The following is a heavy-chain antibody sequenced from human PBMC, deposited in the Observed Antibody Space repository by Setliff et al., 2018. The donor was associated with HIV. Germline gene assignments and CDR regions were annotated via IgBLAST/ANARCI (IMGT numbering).Heavy chain of an antibody. J-gene: IGHJ4*02. V-gene: IGHV3-30*02. D-gene: IGHD3-22*01. Sequence: GESLKISCAASGFIFSSYGMHWVRQAPGKGLEWVAFIRYDGSNKYYADSVKGRFTISRDNSKNTLYLQMNSLRAEDTAVYYCATIVESSGYHGGNYFDFWGRGSLVTV. CDR3: ATIVESSGYHGGNYFDF. CDR1: GFIFSSYG. CDR2: IRYDGSNK.